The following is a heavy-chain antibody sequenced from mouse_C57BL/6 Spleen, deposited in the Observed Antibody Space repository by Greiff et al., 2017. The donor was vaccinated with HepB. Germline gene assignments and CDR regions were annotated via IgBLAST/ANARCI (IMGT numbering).Heavy chain of an antibody. Sequence: EVKLVESGGGLVKPGGSLKLSCEASGSTFSSYAMSWVRQTPEKRLEWVATISDGGSYTYYPDNVKGRFTISRDNAKNNLYLQMSHLKSEDTAMYYCAREGLSSYWYFDVWGTGTTVTVSS. V-gene: IGHV5-4*01. J-gene: IGHJ1*03. D-gene: IGHD1-1*01. CDR3: AREGLSSYWYFDV. CDR1: GSTFSSYA. CDR2: ISDGGSYT.